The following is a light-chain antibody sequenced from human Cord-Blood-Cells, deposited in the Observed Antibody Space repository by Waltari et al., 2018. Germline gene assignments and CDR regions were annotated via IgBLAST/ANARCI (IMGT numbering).Light chain of an antibody. CDR3: CSYAGSSTVV. CDR2: EGS. V-gene: IGLV2-23*01. CDR1: SSDVGSYKL. J-gene: IGLJ2*01. Sequence: QSALTQPASVSGSPGQSITISCTGTSSDVGSYKLVSWYQQHPGKAPKPMIYEGSKRPSGVSNRFSGSKSGNTASLTISGLQAEDEADYYCCSYAGSSTVVFGGGTKLTVL.